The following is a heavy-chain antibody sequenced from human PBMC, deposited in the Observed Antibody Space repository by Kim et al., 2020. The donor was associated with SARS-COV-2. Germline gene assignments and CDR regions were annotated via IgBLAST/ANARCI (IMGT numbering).Heavy chain of an antibody. CDR3: ARDHPDIVATIVTAPAYYYYGMDV. D-gene: IGHD5-12*01. V-gene: IGHV1-69*13. Sequence: SVKVSCKASGGTFSSYAISWVRQAPGQGLEWMGGIIPIFGTANYAQKFQGRVTITADESTSTAYMELSSLRSEDTAVYYCARDHPDIVATIVTAPAYYYYGMDVWGQGTTVTVSS. J-gene: IGHJ6*02. CDR2: IIPIFGTA. CDR1: GGTFSSYA.